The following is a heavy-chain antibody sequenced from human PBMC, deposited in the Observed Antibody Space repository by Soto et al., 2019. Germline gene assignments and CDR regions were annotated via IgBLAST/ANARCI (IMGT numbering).Heavy chain of an antibody. Sequence: ASVKVSCTASGYTFTSYSMHWVRQAPGQRLEWMGWIIAANGNTQFSQKFQGRVTITRDTSASTDYMELSSLRSEDTAVYYCARGTGSSGLNFDYWGQGTLVTVSS. D-gene: IGHD6-19*01. J-gene: IGHJ4*02. CDR3: ARGTGSSGLNFDY. CDR1: GYTFTSYS. V-gene: IGHV1-3*01. CDR2: IIAANGNT.